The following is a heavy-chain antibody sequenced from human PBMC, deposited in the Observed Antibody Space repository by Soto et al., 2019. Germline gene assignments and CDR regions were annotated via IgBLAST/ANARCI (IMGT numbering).Heavy chain of an antibody. CDR2: MSYDGTKE. J-gene: IGHJ4*02. V-gene: IGHV3-30*18. D-gene: IGHD6-13*01. Sequence: GGSLRLSCAASGFTLTTYGMHWVRQAPGKGLEWVAAMSYDGTKEYYADSVKGRFTISRDSSRNTLFLQLNSLRAEDTAVYYCAKEFGSTWTDHWGEGTLVTVSS. CDR3: AKEFGSTWTDH. CDR1: GFTLTTYG.